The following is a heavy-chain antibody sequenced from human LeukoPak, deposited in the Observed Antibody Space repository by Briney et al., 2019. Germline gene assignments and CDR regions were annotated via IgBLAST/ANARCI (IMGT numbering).Heavy chain of an antibody. D-gene: IGHD6-19*01. CDR1: GFTFSTYC. CDR3: AGIAVAGTGWFDP. Sequence: GGSLRLSCAASGFTFSTYCMHWVRQTPGKGLLWVSRITSDGSDTTYADSVKGRSTISRDNAKNTVYLQMSSLRAEDTALYYCAGIAVAGTGWFDPWGQGTLVTVSS. CDR2: ITSDGSDT. V-gene: IGHV3-74*01. J-gene: IGHJ5*02.